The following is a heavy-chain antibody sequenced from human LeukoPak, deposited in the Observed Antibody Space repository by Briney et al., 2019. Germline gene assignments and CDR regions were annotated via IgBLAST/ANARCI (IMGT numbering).Heavy chain of an antibody. CDR3: ARDDVVLHYDSFEGAFDI. J-gene: IGHJ3*02. V-gene: IGHV3-21*01. CDR2: ISSSSSYI. D-gene: IGHD3-22*01. Sequence: PGGSLRLSCAASGFTFSSYSMNWVRQALGKGLEWVSAISSSSSYIYYADSVKGRFTISRDNAKNSLYLQMNSLRAEDTAVYYCARDDVVLHYDSFEGAFDIWGQGTMVTVSS. CDR1: GFTFSSYS.